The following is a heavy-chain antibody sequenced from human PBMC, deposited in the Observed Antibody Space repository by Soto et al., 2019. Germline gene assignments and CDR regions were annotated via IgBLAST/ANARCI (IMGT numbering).Heavy chain of an antibody. CDR3: ARAIDYGGNSVDWFDP. CDR2: ISAYNGNT. V-gene: IGHV1-18*01. J-gene: IGHJ5*02. D-gene: IGHD4-17*01. CDR1: GYTFTSYG. Sequence: GASVKVSCKASGYTFTSYGISWVRQAPGQGLEWMGWISAYNGNTNYAQKLQGRVTMTTDTSTSTAYMELRSLRSDDTAVYYCARAIDYGGNSVDWFDPWGQGTLVTVSS.